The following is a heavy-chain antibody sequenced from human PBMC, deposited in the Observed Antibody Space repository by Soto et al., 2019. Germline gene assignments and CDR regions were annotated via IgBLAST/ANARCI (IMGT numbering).Heavy chain of an antibody. Sequence: SETLSLTSTVNGGSLTGYYWSWIRQPPGKGLEWIGEVKDGGSTNYSPSLRGRVSISADTSKNHFSLRLNSVTAADTAVYFCARGQEGIVATHWDQGALVTVSS. CDR3: ARGQEGIVATH. J-gene: IGHJ4*02. CDR2: VKDGGST. CDR1: GGSLTGYY. V-gene: IGHV4-34*01. D-gene: IGHD5-12*01.